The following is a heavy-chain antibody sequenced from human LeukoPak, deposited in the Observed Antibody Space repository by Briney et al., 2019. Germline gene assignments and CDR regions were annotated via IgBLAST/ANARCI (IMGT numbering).Heavy chain of an antibody. Sequence: GGSLRLSCAASGFTFSTYAMSWVRQAPGKGLEWVSHFGGSGGSIYYADSVKGRFTISTDNSKNTLYLQMNSLRAEDTAVYYCAKSDCGGDCHLLDYWGQGTLVTVSS. CDR2: FGGSGGSI. D-gene: IGHD2-21*02. CDR3: AKSDCGGDCHLLDY. J-gene: IGHJ4*02. V-gene: IGHV3-23*01. CDR1: GFTFSTYA.